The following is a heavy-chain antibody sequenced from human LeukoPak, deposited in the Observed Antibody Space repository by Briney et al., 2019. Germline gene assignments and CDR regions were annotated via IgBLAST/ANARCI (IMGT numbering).Heavy chain of an antibody. CDR2: IYHSGST. CDR3: AGIAAVGTWYFQH. J-gene: IGHJ1*01. Sequence: PSETLPLTCTVSGYSISSGYYWGWIRQPPGKGLEWIGSIYHSGSTYYNPSLKSRVTISVDTSKNQFSLKLSSVTAADTAVYYCAGIAAVGTWYFQHWGQGTLVTVSS. D-gene: IGHD6-13*01. CDR1: GYSISSGYY. V-gene: IGHV4-38-2*02.